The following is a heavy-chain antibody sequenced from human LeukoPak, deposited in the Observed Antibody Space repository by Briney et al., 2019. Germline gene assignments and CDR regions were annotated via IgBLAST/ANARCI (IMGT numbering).Heavy chain of an antibody. Sequence: SETLSLTCTVSGGSISSGSYYWSWIRQPPGKGLEWIGRIYTSGSTNYNPSLKSRVTISVDTSKNQFSLKLSSVTAADTAVYYCAKDPRVRTDAFDIWGQGTMVTVSS. J-gene: IGHJ3*02. CDR3: AKDPRVRTDAFDI. CDR2: IYTSGST. V-gene: IGHV4-61*02. D-gene: IGHD3-3*01. CDR1: GGSISSGSYY.